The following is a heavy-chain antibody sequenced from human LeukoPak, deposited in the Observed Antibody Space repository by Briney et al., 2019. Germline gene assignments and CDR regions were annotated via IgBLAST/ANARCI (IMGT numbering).Heavy chain of an antibody. CDR3: AKDLRVGWHGIFGGVNPGLFDY. CDR1: GFTFSSYG. V-gene: IGHV3-30*18. J-gene: IGHJ4*02. Sequence: GGSLRLSCAASGFTFSSYGMHWVRQAPGKGLEWVAVISYDGSNKYYADSVKGRFTISRDNSKNTLYLQMNSLRAEDTAVYYCAKDLRVGWHGIFGGVNPGLFDYWGQGTLVTVSS. CDR2: ISYDGSNK. D-gene: IGHD3-3*01.